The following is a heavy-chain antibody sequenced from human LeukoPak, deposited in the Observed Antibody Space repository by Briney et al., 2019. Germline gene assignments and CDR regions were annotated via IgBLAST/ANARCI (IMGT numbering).Heavy chain of an antibody. CDR2: IYYSGST. D-gene: IGHD5-12*01. J-gene: IGHJ4*02. V-gene: IGHV4-59*01. Sequence: PSETLSLTCTVSGGSISSYYWSWIRQPPGKGLEWIGYIYYSGSTNYNPSLKSRVTIPVDTSKNQFSLKLSSVTAADTAVYYCARDRGYSGYDYGLDYWGQGTLVTVSS. CDR3: ARDRGYSGYDYGLDY. CDR1: GGSISSYY.